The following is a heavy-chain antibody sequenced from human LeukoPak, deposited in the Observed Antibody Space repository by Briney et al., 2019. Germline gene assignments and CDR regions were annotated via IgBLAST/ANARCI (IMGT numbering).Heavy chain of an antibody. V-gene: IGHV1-69*06. Sequence: SVKVSCKASGGTFSSSAISWVRQAPGQGLECMGMIIPIFGTANYAQKFQGRVTITADKFTSTAYMELSSLRSDDTAVYYCAREAPWNYGGNTGEDYWGQGALVTVSS. CDR1: GGTFSSSA. CDR3: AREAPWNYGGNTGEDY. D-gene: IGHD4-23*01. J-gene: IGHJ4*02. CDR2: IIPIFGTA.